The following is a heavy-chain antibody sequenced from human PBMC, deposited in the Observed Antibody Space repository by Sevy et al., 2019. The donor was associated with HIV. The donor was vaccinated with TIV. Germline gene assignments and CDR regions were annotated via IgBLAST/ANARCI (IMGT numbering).Heavy chain of an antibody. CDR2: IGGSGVST. CDR3: AKDRAAMVGDAFDI. D-gene: IGHD5-18*01. J-gene: IGHJ3*02. V-gene: IGHV3-23*01. CDR1: GFPFSSYA. Sequence: GGSLRLSCVASGFPFSSYAMSWVRQAPGKGLEWVSAIGGSGVSTYYADSVKGRFTISRDNSKNTLYLQMNSLRAEDTAVYYCAKDRAAMVGDAFDIWGQGTMVTVSS.